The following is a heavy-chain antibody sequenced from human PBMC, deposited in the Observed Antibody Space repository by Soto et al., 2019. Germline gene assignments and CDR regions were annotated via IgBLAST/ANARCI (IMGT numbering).Heavy chain of an antibody. D-gene: IGHD6-19*01. V-gene: IGHV3-23*01. CDR1: GFTFSSYA. CDR3: AKARFRDSSMFLLDY. Sequence: EVQLLESGGGLVQPGGSLRLSCAASGFTFSSYAMSWVRQAPGKGLEWVSAISGSGGSTYYADSVKGRFIISRDNAKNTLYLQMNSLRAEDTAVYYCAKARFRDSSMFLLDYWGQGTLVTVSS. J-gene: IGHJ4*02. CDR2: ISGSGGST.